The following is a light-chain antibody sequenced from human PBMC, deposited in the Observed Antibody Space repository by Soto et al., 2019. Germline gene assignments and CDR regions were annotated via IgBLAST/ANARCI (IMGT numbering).Light chain of an antibody. CDR2: GAS. V-gene: IGKV3D-20*02. Sequence: IVFTQAPYTMSLTPGDRPTLSCRTSQSVTSSYLPWHQQKPGQAPMLLIYGASTTTAGIPEWFGGSGSGTVFPITISSVEAEFVVTYCWQRTNCTPLTFGQGTRVDIK. CDR1: QSVTSSY. CDR3: WQRTNCTPLT. J-gene: IGKJ5*01.